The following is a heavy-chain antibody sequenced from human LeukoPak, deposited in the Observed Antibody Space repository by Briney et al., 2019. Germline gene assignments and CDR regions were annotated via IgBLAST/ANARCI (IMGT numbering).Heavy chain of an antibody. J-gene: IGHJ4*02. CDR1: GFTFSSYA. CDR2: ISYDGSNK. V-gene: IGHV3-30*04. Sequence: PGRSLRLSCAASGFTFSSYAMHWVRQAPGKGLEWVAVISYDGSNKYYADSVKGRFTISRDNSKNTVYLQMNGLRADDTAVYFCVRDRGGYHYFDYWGQGTLVTVSS. CDR3: VRDRGGYHYFDY. D-gene: IGHD3-16*02.